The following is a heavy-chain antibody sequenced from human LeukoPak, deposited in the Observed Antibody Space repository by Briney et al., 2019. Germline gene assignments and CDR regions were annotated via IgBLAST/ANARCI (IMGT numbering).Heavy chain of an antibody. CDR2: IYYSGST. CDR1: GGSLSRRNYY. D-gene: IGHD5-18*01. J-gene: IGHJ4*02. V-gene: IGHV4-39*01. CDR3: ASRSLYSYGPPGY. Sequence: PSETLSLTCTVSGGSLSRRNYYWGWIRQPPGKGLEWIGTIYYSGSTYYNPSLKSRVTISVDTSKNQFSLKLSSVTAADTAVYYCASRSLYSYGPPGYWGQGTLVTVSS.